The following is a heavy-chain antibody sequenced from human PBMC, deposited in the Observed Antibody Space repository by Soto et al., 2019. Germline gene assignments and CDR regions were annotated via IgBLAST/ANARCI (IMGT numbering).Heavy chain of an antibody. CDR1: GYTFTSYA. CDR3: ARDTFLCPTCFDY. D-gene: IGHD2-2*01. V-gene: IGHV1-3*01. CDR2: INAGNGNT. Sequence: EASVKVSCKASGYTFTSYAMHWVRQAPGQRLEWMGWINAGNGNTKYSQKFQGRVTITRDTSASTAYMELSSLRSEDTAVYYCARDTFLCPTCFDYWGQGTLVTVSS. J-gene: IGHJ4*02.